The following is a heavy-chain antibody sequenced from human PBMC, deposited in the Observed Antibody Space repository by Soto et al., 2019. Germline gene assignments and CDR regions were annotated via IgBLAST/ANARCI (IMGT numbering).Heavy chain of an antibody. CDR3: AKSTGYYDSVTGGVEY. Sequence: PGGSLRLSCAASGFTSSNYGMHWVRQAPGKGLEWVALISYDGSNKYYADSVKGRFTISRDNSKNTLYLQMNSLRAEDTAVYYCAKSTGYYDSVTGGVEYWGQGTLVTVSS. CDR2: ISYDGSNK. CDR1: GFTSSNYG. J-gene: IGHJ4*02. V-gene: IGHV3-30*18. D-gene: IGHD3-10*01.